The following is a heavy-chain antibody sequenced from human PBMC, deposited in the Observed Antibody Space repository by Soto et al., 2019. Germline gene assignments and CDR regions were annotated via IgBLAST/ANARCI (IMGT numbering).Heavy chain of an antibody. J-gene: IGHJ6*02. V-gene: IGHV4-59*01. CDR3: ARERVRPRYCSGGSCYSDYYYYGMDV. Sequence: SETLSLTCTVSGGSISSYYWSWIRQPPGKGLEWIGYIYYTGRTNHNPSLKSRVTISVDTSKNQFSLKLSSVTAAGTAVYYCARERVRPRYCSGGSCYSDYYYYGMDVWGQGTTVTVSS. D-gene: IGHD2-15*01. CDR1: GGSISSYY. CDR2: IYYTGRT.